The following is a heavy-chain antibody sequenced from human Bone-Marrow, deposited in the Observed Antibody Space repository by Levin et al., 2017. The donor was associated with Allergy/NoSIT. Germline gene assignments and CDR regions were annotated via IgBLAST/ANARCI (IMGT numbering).Heavy chain of an antibody. CDR3: ARGFRGTDAFDL. J-gene: IGHJ3*01. D-gene: IGHD3-16*01. V-gene: IGHV1-18*01. Sequence: ASVKVSCKASGYSFTSSGITWVRQAPGKGPEWVGWISTYSGNTDYAQKLQGRVTMTTDTSTNTVFMDLRSLRSDDTAVYYCARGFRGTDAFDLWGQGTMVSVSS. CDR2: ISTYSGNT. CDR1: GYSFTSSG.